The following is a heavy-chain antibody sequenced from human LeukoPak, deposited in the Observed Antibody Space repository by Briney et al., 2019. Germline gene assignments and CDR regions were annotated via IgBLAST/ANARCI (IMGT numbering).Heavy chain of an antibody. Sequence: PGGSLRLSCAASGFTFSSYWMHWVRQAPGKGLVWVSRINSDGSSTSYADSVKGRFTISRDNAKNSLYLQMNSLRAEDTAVYYCARDGTLMGGKSNFDYWGQGTLVTVSS. CDR3: ARDGTLMGGKSNFDY. CDR1: GFTFSSYW. V-gene: IGHV3-74*01. CDR2: INSDGSST. D-gene: IGHD4-23*01. J-gene: IGHJ4*02.